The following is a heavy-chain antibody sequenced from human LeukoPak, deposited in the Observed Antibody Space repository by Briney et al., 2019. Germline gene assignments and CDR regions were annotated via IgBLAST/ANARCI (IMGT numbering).Heavy chain of an antibody. CDR3: ARASWVSSADAVR. CDR1: GLSFTSFA. V-gene: IGHV3-23*01. CDR2: LRGDGET. D-gene: IGHD3-16*01. J-gene: IGHJ4*02. Sequence: GGSLRRSCAASGLSFTSFAMSWVRQAPARGPEWVSSLRGDGETFYADSVRGRFTLSRDDSRNTVYLQLNNLRVEDTAIYYCARASWVSSADAVRWGQGTQVTVSS.